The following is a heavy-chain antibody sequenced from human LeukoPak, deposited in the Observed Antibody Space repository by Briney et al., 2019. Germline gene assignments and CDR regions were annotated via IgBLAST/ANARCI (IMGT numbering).Heavy chain of an antibody. V-gene: IGHV3-74*01. Sequence: GGSLRLSCAASGSTFSTYWMHWVRQTPGTGLVWVSRISTDGSSTSYADSVKGRFTISRDNAKNTLYLQVNSLRAEDTAVYYCVSGVYNSRYYFDYWGQGTLVTVSS. CDR3: VSGVYNSRYYFDY. J-gene: IGHJ4*02. CDR2: ISTDGSST. D-gene: IGHD5/OR15-5a*01. CDR1: GSTFSTYW.